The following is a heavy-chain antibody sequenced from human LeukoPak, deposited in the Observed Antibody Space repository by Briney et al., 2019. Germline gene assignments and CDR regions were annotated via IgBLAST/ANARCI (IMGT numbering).Heavy chain of an antibody. V-gene: IGHV3-48*03. CDR2: ISSSGSTI. D-gene: IGHD6-19*01. CDR1: GFTFSSYE. Sequence: PGGSLRLSCAASGFTFSSYEMNWVRQAPGKGLEWVSYISSSGSTIYYADSVKGRFTISRDNAKNSLYLQMNSLRAEDTAVYYCARDIEGSSGWFIFDYWGQGTLVTVSS. J-gene: IGHJ4*02. CDR3: ARDIEGSSGWFIFDY.